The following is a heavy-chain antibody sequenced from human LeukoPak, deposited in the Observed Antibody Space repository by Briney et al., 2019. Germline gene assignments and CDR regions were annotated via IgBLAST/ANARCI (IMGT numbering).Heavy chain of an antibody. CDR1: GGSISSYY. V-gene: IGHV4-59*08. CDR2: ISYCGST. Sequence: SETLSLTCTVSGGSISSYYWTWIRQPPGKGLEWIGYISYCGSTNYNPSLKSRVTISVDTSKNQVSLKLSSVTAADTAVYYCAKGGSWFDPWGQGTLVSVSS. CDR3: AKGGSWFDP. J-gene: IGHJ5*02. D-gene: IGHD3-16*01.